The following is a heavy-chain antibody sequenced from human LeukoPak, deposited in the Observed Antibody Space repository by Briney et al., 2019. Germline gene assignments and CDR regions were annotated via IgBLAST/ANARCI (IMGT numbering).Heavy chain of an antibody. D-gene: IGHD6-19*01. CDR2: IYYSGST. J-gene: IGHJ2*01. CDR1: GGSISSYY. Sequence: KPSETLSLTCTVSGGSISSYYWSWIRQPPGKGLEWIGYIYYSGSTNYNPSLKSRVTMSVDTPKNQFSLKLSSVTAADTAVYYCARDTAGRSGWDYWYFDLWGRGTLVTVSS. CDR3: ARDTAGRSGWDYWYFDL. V-gene: IGHV4-59*01.